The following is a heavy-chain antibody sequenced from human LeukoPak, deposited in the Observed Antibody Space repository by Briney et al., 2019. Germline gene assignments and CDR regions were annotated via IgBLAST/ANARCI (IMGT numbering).Heavy chain of an antibody. V-gene: IGHV4-39*01. J-gene: IGHJ4*02. Sequence: SETLSLTCTVSGGSISSSSYYWGWIRQPPGKGLEWIGSIYYSGSTYYNPSLKSRVTISVDTSKNQFSLKLSSVTAADTAVYYCARITPPGLGYYYGSGSYYAPLNHFDYWGQGTLVTVSS. D-gene: IGHD3-10*01. CDR3: ARITPPGLGYYYGSGSYYAPLNHFDY. CDR1: GGSISSSSYY. CDR2: IYYSGST.